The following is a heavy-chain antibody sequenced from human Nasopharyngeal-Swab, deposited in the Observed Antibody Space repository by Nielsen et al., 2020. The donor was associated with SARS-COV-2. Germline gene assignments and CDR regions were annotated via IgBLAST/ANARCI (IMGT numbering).Heavy chain of an antibody. D-gene: IGHD1-26*01. V-gene: IGHV3-11*04. J-gene: IGHJ4*02. Sequence: WIRQPPGKGLEWVSYISSSGSTIYYADSVKGRFTISRDNAKNSLYLQMNSLRAEDTAVYYCARESTSVGATKDYWGQGTLVTVSS. CDR2: ISSSGSTI. CDR3: ARESTSVGATKDY.